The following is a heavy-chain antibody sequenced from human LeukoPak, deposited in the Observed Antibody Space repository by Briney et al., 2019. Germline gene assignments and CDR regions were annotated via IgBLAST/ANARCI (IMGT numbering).Heavy chain of an antibody. CDR2: ISYDGRNE. D-gene: IGHD1-26*01. J-gene: IGHJ2*01. CDR3: ARVQVAANTDYWYFDL. Sequence: GGSLRLSCAASGFTFSSYAMHWVRQAPGKGLEWVAVISYDGRNEIYADSVKGRFTISRDNSKNTLYLQMNSLRAEDTAVYYCARVQVAANTDYWYFDLWGRGTLVLASS. V-gene: IGHV3-30*04. CDR1: GFTFSSYA.